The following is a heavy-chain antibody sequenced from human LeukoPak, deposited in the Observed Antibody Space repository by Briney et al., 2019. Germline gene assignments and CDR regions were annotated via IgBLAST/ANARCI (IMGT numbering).Heavy chain of an antibody. V-gene: IGHV1-24*01. CDR2: FDPEDGET. D-gene: IGHD6-19*01. J-gene: IGHJ4*02. Sequence: ASVKVSCKVSGYTLTELSMHWVRQTPGKGLEWMGGFDPEDGETIYAQEFQGRVTMTEDTSTDTAYMELSSLRSEDTAVYYCASPPHSSGWNDFDYWGQGTLVTVSS. CDR3: ASPPHSSGWNDFDY. CDR1: GYTLTELS.